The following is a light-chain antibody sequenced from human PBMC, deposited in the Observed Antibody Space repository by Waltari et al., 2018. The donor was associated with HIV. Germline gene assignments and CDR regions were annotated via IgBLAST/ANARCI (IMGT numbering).Light chain of an antibody. V-gene: IGLV9-49*01. CDR2: VGTGGLVG. Sequence: QPALTQTPFASASLGTSVTLTCTLSSGYTNYEVDGYQQRPGQGPRVVLRVGTGGLVGTKGNGSPERFSVVAAGLNRYLTIKNIQEEDESAYYCGADHGSGTNFMYVFGTGTKVTV. J-gene: IGLJ1*01. CDR1: SGYTNYE. CDR3: GADHGSGTNFMYV.